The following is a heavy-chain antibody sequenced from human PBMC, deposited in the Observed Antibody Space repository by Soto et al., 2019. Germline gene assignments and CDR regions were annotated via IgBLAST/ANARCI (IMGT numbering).Heavy chain of an antibody. Sequence: ELQLLESGGGLVQPGGSLRLSCAASGFTFSSYSMNWVRQAPGKGLEWVSSISSSSSYIYYADSVKGRFTISRDNAKNSLYLQMNSLRAEDTAVYYCARDPGYSSSWFSWFDPWGQGTLVTVSS. CDR1: GFTFSSYS. CDR2: ISSSSSYI. D-gene: IGHD6-13*01. J-gene: IGHJ5*02. V-gene: IGHV3-21*01. CDR3: ARDPGYSSSWFSWFDP.